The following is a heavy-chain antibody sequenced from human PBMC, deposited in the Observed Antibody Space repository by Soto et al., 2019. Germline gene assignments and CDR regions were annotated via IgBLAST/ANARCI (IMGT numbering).Heavy chain of an antibody. Sequence: QVQLQQWGAGLLKPSETLSLTCAVYGGSFSGYYWSWVRQPPGKGLEWIGEITHSGGINYNPSLKSRVTISLDTSKNQFSLRLNSVSDADTAVYYCARLFAGATGNWYFDLWGRGTLVTVSS. CDR1: GGSFSGYY. V-gene: IGHV4-34*01. J-gene: IGHJ2*01. D-gene: IGHD1-1*01. CDR3: ARLFAGATGNWYFDL. CDR2: ITHSGGI.